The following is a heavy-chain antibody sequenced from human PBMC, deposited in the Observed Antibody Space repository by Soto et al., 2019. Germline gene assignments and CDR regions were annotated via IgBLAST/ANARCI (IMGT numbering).Heavy chain of an antibody. CDR2: MNPNNGKT. Sequence: ASVKVSCKASGYTFTSYDINWVRQATGQGLEWMGWMNPNNGKTRYAQKFQGRVTMTRNTSTTTAYMELSGLRSDDTAVYYCARDEAADAWGQGTPVTVS. CDR1: GYTFTSYD. J-gene: IGHJ5*02. V-gene: IGHV1-8*01. D-gene: IGHD6-25*01. CDR3: ARDEAADA.